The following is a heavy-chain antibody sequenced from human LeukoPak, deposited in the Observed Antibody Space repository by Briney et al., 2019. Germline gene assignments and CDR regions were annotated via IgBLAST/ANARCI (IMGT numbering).Heavy chain of an antibody. V-gene: IGHV4-39*07. J-gene: IGHJ4*02. CDR3: ARPSYGSGDLDY. D-gene: IGHD3-10*01. CDR1: GGSISSSSYY. CDR2: IYYSGST. Sequence: SETLSLTCTVSGGSISSSSYYWGWIRQPPGKGLEWIGSIYYSGSTYYNPSLKSRVTISVDTSKNQFSLKLSSVTAADTAVYYCARPSYGSGDLDYWGQGTLVTVSS.